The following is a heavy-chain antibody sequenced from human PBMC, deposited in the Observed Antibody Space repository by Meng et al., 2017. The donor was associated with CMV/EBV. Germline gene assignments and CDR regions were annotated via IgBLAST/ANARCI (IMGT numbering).Heavy chain of an antibody. V-gene: IGHV4-39*07. CDR2: IYYSGST. CDR3: ARDGGIAAAGTSYYYYYGMDV. D-gene: IGHD6-13*01. CDR1: GGSISSSSYY. Sequence: LRLSCTVSGGSISSSSYYWGWIRQPPGKGLEWIGSIYYSGSTYYNPSLKSRVTISVDTSKNQFSLKLSSVTAADTAVYYCARDGGIAAAGTSYYYYYGMDVWGQGTTVTVSS. J-gene: IGHJ6*02.